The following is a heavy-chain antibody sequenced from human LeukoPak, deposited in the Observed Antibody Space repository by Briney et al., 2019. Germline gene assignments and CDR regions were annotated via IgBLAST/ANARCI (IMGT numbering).Heavy chain of an antibody. CDR1: GGSFSGYY. J-gene: IGHJ5*02. Sequence: PSETLSLTCAVYGGSFSGYYWSWIRQPPGKGLEWIGEINHSGSTNYNPSLKSRVTISVDTSKNQFSLKLSSVTAADTAVYYCARKKGGIVVAVAARNLNWFHPWGQGTLVTVSS. CDR3: ARKKGGIVVAVAARNLNWFHP. CDR2: INHSGST. D-gene: IGHD2-15*01. V-gene: IGHV4-34*01.